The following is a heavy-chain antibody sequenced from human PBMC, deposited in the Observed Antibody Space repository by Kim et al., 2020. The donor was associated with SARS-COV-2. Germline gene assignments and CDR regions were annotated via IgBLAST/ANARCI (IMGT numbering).Heavy chain of an antibody. CDR3: ARDPPKSRDYYCSGGSCYPPYYYGMDV. CDR1: GYTFTSYA. CDR2: INAGNGNT. D-gene: IGHD2-15*01. J-gene: IGHJ6*02. V-gene: IGHV1-3*01. Sequence: ASVKLSCKASGYTFTSYAMHWVRQAPGQRLEWMGWINAGNGNTKYSQKFQGRVTITRDTSASTAYMELSSLRSEDTAVYYCARDPPKSRDYYCSGGSCYPPYYYGMDVWGQGTTVTVSS.